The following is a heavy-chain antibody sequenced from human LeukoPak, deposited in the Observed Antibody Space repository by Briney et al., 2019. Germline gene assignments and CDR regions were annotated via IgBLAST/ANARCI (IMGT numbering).Heavy chain of an antibody. CDR2: IYYSGST. J-gene: IGHJ4*02. D-gene: IGHD2-2*01. Sequence: SETLSLTCTVSGGSISSSSYYWGWIRQPPGKGLEWIGSIYYSGSTYYNPSLKSRVTISVDTSKNQFSLKLSSVTAADTAVYYCARRAVVPAAPPYYFDYWGQGTLVTVSS. CDR1: GGSISSSSYY. V-gene: IGHV4-39*01. CDR3: ARRAVVPAAPPYYFDY.